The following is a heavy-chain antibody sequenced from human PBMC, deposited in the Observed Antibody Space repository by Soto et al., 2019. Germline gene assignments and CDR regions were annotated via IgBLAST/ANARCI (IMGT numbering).Heavy chain of an antibody. CDR3: ARDDFHYYGMDV. CDR2: IYYSGST. V-gene: IGHV4-59*01. CDR1: GGSISSYY. J-gene: IGHJ6*02. Sequence: SLTSTVSGGSISSYYWSWIRQPPGKGLEWIGYIYYSGSTNYNPSLKSRVTISVDTSKNQFSLKLSSVTAADTAVYYCARDDFHYYGMDVWGQGTTVTVSS.